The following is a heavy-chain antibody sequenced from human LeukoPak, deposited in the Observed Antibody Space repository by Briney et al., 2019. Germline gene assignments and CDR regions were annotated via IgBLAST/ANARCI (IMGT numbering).Heavy chain of an antibody. CDR3: ARAEPPTNTYDSSGYGLDY. CDR2: IYSGGST. Sequence: GGSLRLSCAASGFTVSSNYMSWVRQAPGKGLEWVSVIYSGGSTYYADSVKGRFTISRDNSKNTLYLQMNSLRAEDTAVYYCARAEPPTNTYDSSGYGLDYWGQGTLVTVSS. D-gene: IGHD3-22*01. J-gene: IGHJ4*02. CDR1: GFTVSSNY. V-gene: IGHV3-53*01.